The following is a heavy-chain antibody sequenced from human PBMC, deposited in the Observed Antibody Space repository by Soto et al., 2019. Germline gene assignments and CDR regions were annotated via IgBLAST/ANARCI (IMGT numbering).Heavy chain of an antibody. V-gene: IGHV3-33*01. CDR3: AGGYCISTSCYYNYYGMDV. CDR2: IWYDGSNK. Sequence: GGSLRLSCAASGFTFSSYGMHWVRQAPGKGLEWVAVIWYDGSNKYYADSVKGRFTISRDNSKNSLYLQMNSLRAEDTAVYYCAGGYCISTSCYYNYYGMDVWGQGTTVTVSS. D-gene: IGHD2-2*01. J-gene: IGHJ6*02. CDR1: GFTFSSYG.